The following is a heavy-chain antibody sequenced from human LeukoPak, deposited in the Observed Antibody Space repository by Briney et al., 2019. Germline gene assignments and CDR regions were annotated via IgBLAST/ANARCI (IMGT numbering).Heavy chain of an antibody. J-gene: IGHJ4*02. CDR2: ISSSGSTI. D-gene: IGHD6-13*01. Sequence: GGSLRLSCAASGFIFSNYAMNWVRQAPGKGLEWVSYISSSGSTIYYADSVKGRFTISRDNAKNSLYLQMNSLRAEDTAVYYCARAYSSSWNHYWGQGTLVTVSS. CDR1: GFIFSNYA. V-gene: IGHV3-48*04. CDR3: ARAYSSSWNHY.